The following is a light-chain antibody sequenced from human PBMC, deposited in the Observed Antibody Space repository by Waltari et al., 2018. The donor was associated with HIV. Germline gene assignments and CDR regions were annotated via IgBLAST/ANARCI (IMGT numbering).Light chain of an antibody. V-gene: IGKV3-11*01. CDR3: QQRSNWPPL. CDR1: QSASSY. CDR2: DAS. J-gene: IGKJ4*02. Sequence: EIVLTQSPATLSLSPGERATLSCRASQSASSYLAWYQQKPGQAPRLLIYDASNRATGSPARFSGSGYGTDFTLSISSLEPEDFAVYYCQQRSNWPPLFGGGTKVEMK.